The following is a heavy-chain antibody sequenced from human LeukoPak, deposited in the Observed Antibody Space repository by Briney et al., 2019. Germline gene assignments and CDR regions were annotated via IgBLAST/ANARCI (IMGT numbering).Heavy chain of an antibody. Sequence: SETLSLTCAVYGGSFSGYYWSWIRQPPGKGLEWIGEINHSGSTNYNPSLKSRVTISVDTSKNQFSLKPSSVTAADTAVYYCARGRSPRFDPWGQGTLVTVSS. J-gene: IGHJ5*02. CDR3: ARGRSPRFDP. V-gene: IGHV4-34*01. D-gene: IGHD2-15*01. CDR2: INHSGST. CDR1: GGSFSGYY.